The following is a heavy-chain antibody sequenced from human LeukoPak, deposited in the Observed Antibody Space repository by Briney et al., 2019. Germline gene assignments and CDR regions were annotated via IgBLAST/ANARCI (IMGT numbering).Heavy chain of an antibody. V-gene: IGHV3-74*01. CDR3: ARILPISGRDS. CDR2: INSDGSST. J-gene: IGHJ4*02. Sequence: QSGGSLRLSCAASGFTFSSYWMHWVRQAPGKGLVWVSRINSDGSSTSYADSVKGRFTIPRDNAKNTVYLQMNSLRGEDTAVYYCARILPISGRDSWGQGTLVTVSS. CDR1: GFTFSSYW. D-gene: IGHD2-15*01.